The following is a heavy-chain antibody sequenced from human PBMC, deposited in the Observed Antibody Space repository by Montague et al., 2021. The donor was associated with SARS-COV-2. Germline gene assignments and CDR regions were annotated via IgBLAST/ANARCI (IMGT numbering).Heavy chain of an antibody. D-gene: IGHD3-22*01. J-gene: IGHJ2*01. Sequence: SETLSLTCTVSGGSINDHYRSWIRQSPGKGLEWIVYISSNGKTNXNPSLKSRVTLSADASRNEFSLKLDSVTAADTAVYFCARRGYYDSAGYHWHLDLWGRGMLVTVSS. CDR3: ARRGYYDSAGYHWHLDL. V-gene: IGHV4-4*09. CDR2: ISSNGKT. CDR1: GGSINDHY.